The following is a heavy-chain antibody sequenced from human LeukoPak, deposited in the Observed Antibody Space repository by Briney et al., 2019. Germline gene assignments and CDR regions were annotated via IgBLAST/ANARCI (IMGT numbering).Heavy chain of an antibody. CDR1: GFTFSSYA. CDR3: ARGAPGY. Sequence: GSLRLSCAASGFTFSSYAMSWVRQAPGKGLEWIGQINHSGSTSYNPSLKSRVTILIDTSKKQFSLKLSSVTAADTAIYYCARGAPGYWGQGTLVTVSS. CDR2: INHSGST. J-gene: IGHJ4*02. V-gene: IGHV4-34*01.